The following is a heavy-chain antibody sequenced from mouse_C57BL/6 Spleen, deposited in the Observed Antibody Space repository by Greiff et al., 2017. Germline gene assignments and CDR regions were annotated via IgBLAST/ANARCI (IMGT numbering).Heavy chain of an antibody. CDR1: GFSLTSYG. CDR3: ARQEGYYYAMDY. V-gene: IGHV2-6-1*01. CDR2: IWSDGST. D-gene: IGHD2-2*01. J-gene: IGHJ4*01. Sequence: QVQLKESGPGLVAPSQSLSITCTVSGFSLTSYGVHWVRQPPGKGLEWLVVIWSDGSTTYNAALKSRLSIRKDNSKSQVFLKMNSLQTDDTAMYYCARQEGYYYAMDYWGQGTSVTVSS.